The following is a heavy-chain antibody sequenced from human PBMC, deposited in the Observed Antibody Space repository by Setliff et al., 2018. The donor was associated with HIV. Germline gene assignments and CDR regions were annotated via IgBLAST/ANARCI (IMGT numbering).Heavy chain of an antibody. Sequence: SSETLSLTCSVFGGSFSGYYWSWIRQLPGKELEWIGEINHSGSSKYNPSLQSRVTISVDTSKNQFSLKLTSVTAADTAVYYCQGLYSGYHNWFDPWGQGTLVTVSS. CDR3: QGLYSGYHNWFDP. J-gene: IGHJ5*02. CDR2: INHSGSS. CDR1: GGSFSGYY. D-gene: IGHD5-12*01. V-gene: IGHV4-34*01.